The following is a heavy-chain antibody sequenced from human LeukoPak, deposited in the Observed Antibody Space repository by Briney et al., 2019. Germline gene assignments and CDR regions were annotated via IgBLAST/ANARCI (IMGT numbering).Heavy chain of an antibody. CDR3: ARGTYISGWYPDYFDS. D-gene: IGHD6-19*01. J-gene: IGHJ4*02. V-gene: IGHV3-7*01. CDR1: GFTFSTYW. Sequence: GGSLRLSCAASGFTFSTYWMSWVRQAPGKGLEWVASIKQDGSDKYYVDSVKGRFTISRDNAKNSLYLQMNSLRVEDTSVYYCARGTYISGWYPDYFDSWGQGTLVTVSS. CDR2: IKQDGSDK.